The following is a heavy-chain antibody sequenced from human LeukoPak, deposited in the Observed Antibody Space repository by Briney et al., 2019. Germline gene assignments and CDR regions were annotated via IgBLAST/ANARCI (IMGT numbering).Heavy chain of an antibody. CDR1: GVTFSSYA. CDR3: AKDPRYYDILTGYYGSYFDY. Sequence: GGSLRLSCAASGVTFSSYAMSWVRKAPGKGLEWVSAISGSGGSTYYADSVKGRFTISRDNSKNTLYLQMNSLRAEDTAVYYCAKDPRYYDILTGYYGSYFDYWGQGTLATVSS. J-gene: IGHJ4*02. D-gene: IGHD3-9*01. V-gene: IGHV3-23*01. CDR2: ISGSGGST.